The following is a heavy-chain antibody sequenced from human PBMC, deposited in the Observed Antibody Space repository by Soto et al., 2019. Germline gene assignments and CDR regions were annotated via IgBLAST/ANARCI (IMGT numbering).Heavy chain of an antibody. D-gene: IGHD3-16*01. CDR2: IYYSGST. V-gene: IGHV4-59*01. CDR3: ARYDYVWGSDAFDI. Sequence: QVQLQESGPGLVKPSETLSLTCTVSGGSISSYYWSWIRQPPGKGLEWIGYIYYSGSTNYNPSLKSRVTISVDTSKNQFSLRLSSVTAADTAVYYCARYDYVWGSDAFDIWGQGTMVTVSS. J-gene: IGHJ3*02. CDR1: GGSISSYY.